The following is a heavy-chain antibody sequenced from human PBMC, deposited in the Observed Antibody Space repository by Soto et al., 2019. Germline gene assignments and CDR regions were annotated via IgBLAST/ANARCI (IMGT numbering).Heavy chain of an antibody. D-gene: IGHD3-16*02. Sequence: TETLSLTCTVSGGSISSYYWSWIRQPPGKGLEWIGYIYYSGSTNYNPSLKSRVTISVDTSKNQFSLKLSSVTAAATAVYYCARVIQDVYYYYMDVWGKGTTVTVSS. J-gene: IGHJ6*03. V-gene: IGHV4-59*01. CDR1: GGSISSYY. CDR2: IYYSGST. CDR3: ARVIQDVYYYYMDV.